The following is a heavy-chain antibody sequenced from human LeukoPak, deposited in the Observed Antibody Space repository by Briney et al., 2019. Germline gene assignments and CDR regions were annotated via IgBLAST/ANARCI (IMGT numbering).Heavy chain of an antibody. V-gene: IGHV4-39*01. CDR2: IYYSGNT. CDR1: GGSIASSSYY. J-gene: IGHJ4*02. Sequence: SETLSLTCTVSGGSIASSSYYWGWVRQPPGKGLEWIASIYYSGNTYYNPSLKSRVTISVDTSKNQFSLKLSSVTAADTAIYSCARQQNKGYGLPFEYWGQGTLVTVSS. CDR3: ARQQNKGYGLPFEY. D-gene: IGHD5-12*01.